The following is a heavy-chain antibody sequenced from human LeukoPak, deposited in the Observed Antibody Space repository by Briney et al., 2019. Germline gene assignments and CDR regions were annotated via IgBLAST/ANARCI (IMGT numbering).Heavy chain of an antibody. CDR2: ITSSSSYT. D-gene: IGHD3-10*01. V-gene: IGHV3-21*01. Sequence: GGSLRLSCAASGFIVSNNHINWVRQAPGKGLEWVSSITSSSSYTYYAESVKGQFTISRDNAENSLYLQMNSLRAEDTAVYYCARDPYFGELSPHVYYWYMDVWGKGTTVTISS. CDR1: GFIVSNNH. CDR3: ARDPYFGELSPHVYYWYMDV. J-gene: IGHJ6*03.